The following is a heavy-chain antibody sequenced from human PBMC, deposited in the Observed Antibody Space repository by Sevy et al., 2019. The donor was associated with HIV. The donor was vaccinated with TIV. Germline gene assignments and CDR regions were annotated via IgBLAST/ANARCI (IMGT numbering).Heavy chain of an antibody. V-gene: IGHV3-7*01. CDR3: ARGPITMVRGVFFY. Sequence: GGSLRLSCAASGFTFSSYWMSWVRQAPGKGLEWVANIKQDGSEKYYVDSVKGRFTISRDNAKNSLYLQMNSLRAEDTAVYYCARGPITMVRGVFFYWGQRTLVTVSS. CDR2: IKQDGSEK. J-gene: IGHJ4*02. CDR1: GFTFSSYW. D-gene: IGHD3-10*01.